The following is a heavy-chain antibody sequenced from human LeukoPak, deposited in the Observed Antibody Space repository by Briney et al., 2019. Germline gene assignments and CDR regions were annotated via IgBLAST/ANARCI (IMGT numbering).Heavy chain of an antibody. Sequence: ASVKVSCKASGYTFTSYYMHWVRQAPGEGLEWMGIINPSGGSTSYAQKFQGRVTMTRDTSTSTVYMELSSLRSEDTAVYYCARESEIAAAFDIWGQGTMVTVSS. CDR3: ARESEIAAAFDI. CDR1: GYTFTSYY. CDR2: INPSGGST. J-gene: IGHJ3*02. V-gene: IGHV1-46*01. D-gene: IGHD6-13*01.